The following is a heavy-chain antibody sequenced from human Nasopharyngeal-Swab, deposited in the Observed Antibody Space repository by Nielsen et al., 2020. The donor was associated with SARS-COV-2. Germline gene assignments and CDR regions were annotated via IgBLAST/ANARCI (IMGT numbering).Heavy chain of an antibody. CDR2: ISWNSGSI. J-gene: IGHJ4*02. D-gene: IGHD6-19*01. V-gene: IGHV3-9*01. Sequence: SLKISCAASGFTFEDYAMHWVRQAPGKGLEWVSGISWNSGSIGYADSVKGRFTISRDNSKNTLYLQMNSLRAEDTAVYYCARDMAVAEVTDYWGQGTLVTVSS. CDR3: ARDMAVAEVTDY. CDR1: GFTFEDYA.